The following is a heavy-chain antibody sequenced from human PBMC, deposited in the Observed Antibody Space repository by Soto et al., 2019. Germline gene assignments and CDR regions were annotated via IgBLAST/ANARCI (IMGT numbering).Heavy chain of an antibody. D-gene: IGHD1-26*01. CDR2: TYYRSKWFN. CDR1: GDSVSRNNAG. V-gene: IGHV6-1*01. Sequence: SQTLSLTCAISGDSVSRNNAGWNWIRQSPSRGLEWLGRTYYRSKWFNDYVVSVKSRITINPDTSKNQFSLQLNSVTPEDTAVYYCTRDYSSDYFDFWGQGTPVTVSS. CDR3: TRDYSSDYFDF. J-gene: IGHJ4*02.